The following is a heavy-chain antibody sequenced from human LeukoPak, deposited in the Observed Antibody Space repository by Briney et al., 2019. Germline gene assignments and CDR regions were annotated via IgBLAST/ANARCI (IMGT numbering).Heavy chain of an antibody. CDR2: IYSGGST. J-gene: IGHJ4*02. CDR1: GFTVSSNY. Sequence: GGSLRLSCAASGFTVSSNYMSWVRQAPGKGLEWVSVIYSGGSTYYADSVKGGFTISRDNSKNTLYLQMNSLRAEDTAVYYCARDRRDGYNYLFDYWGQGTLVTVSS. D-gene: IGHD5-24*01. CDR3: ARDRRDGYNYLFDY. V-gene: IGHV3-66*01.